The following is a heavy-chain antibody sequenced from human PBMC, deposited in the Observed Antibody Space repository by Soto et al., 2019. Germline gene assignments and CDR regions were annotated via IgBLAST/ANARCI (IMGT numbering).Heavy chain of an antibody. CDR3: ARGIAVGRFDP. CDR2: IYYSGST. V-gene: IGHV4-30-4*01. D-gene: IGHD6-19*01. CDR1: GGSISSGDYY. Sequence: QVQLQESGPGLVKPSQTLSLTCTVSGGSISSGDYYWSWIRQPPGKGLEWIGYIYYSGSTYYNPSLKSRVTISVDTSKNLFSLKLTSVTVADTAVDYCARGIAVGRFDPWGQGTLVTVSS. J-gene: IGHJ5*02.